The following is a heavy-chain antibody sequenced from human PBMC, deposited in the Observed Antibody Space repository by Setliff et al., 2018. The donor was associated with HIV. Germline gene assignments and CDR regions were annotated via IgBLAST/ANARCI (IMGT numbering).Heavy chain of an antibody. D-gene: IGHD7-27*01. V-gene: IGHV3-23*01. CDR1: GFTFRTYA. Sequence: GGSLRLSCVGSGFTFRTYAMGWVRQAPGKGLEWVSSNSGYGEETYYADSVKGRFSISRDNSKNTLYLQMNSLKTEDTAVYYCARDDLGPDDAFDIWGQGTLVTVSS. J-gene: IGHJ3*02. CDR2: NSGYGEET. CDR3: ARDDLGPDDAFDI.